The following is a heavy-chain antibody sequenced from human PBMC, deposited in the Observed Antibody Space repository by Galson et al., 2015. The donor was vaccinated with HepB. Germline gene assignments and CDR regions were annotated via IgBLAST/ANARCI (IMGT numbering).Heavy chain of an antibody. CDR1: GFTFSSYA. CDR3: AKALPTDRYYYYCGMDV. Sequence: SLRLSCAASGFTFSSYAMSWVRQAPGKGLEWVSAISGSGGSTYYADSVKGRFTISRDNSKNTLYLQMNSLRAEDTAVYYCAKALPTDRYYYYCGMDVWGQGTTVTVSS. V-gene: IGHV3-23*01. J-gene: IGHJ6*02. CDR2: ISGSGGST.